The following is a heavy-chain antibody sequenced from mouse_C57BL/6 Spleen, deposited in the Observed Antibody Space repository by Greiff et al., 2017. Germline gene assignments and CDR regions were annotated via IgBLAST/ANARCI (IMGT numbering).Heavy chain of an antibody. D-gene: IGHD1-1*01. V-gene: IGHV7-3*01. Sequence: EVQLVESGGGLVQPGGSLSLSCAASGFTFTDYYMSWVRQPPGKALEWLGFIRNKANGYTTEYSASVKGRFTISRDNSQSILYLQMNALRAEDRATYYCARYGTTVVATRGFDVWGTGTTVTVSS. CDR2: IRNKANGYTT. CDR3: ARYGTTVVATRGFDV. J-gene: IGHJ1*03. CDR1: GFTFTDYY.